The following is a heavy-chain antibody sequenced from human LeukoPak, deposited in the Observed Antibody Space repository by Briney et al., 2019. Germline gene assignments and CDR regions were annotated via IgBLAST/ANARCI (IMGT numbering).Heavy chain of an antibody. CDR1: GGTFSSYT. CDR2: IIPILGIA. V-gene: IGHV1-69*04. CDR3: ARDNSSSIYYYYGVDV. D-gene: IGHD6-6*01. J-gene: IGHJ6*02. Sequence: GASVKVSCKASGGTFSSYTISWVRQAPGQGLEWMGRIIPILGIANYAQKFQGRVTITADKSTSTAYMELSSLRSEDTAVYYCARDNSSSIYYYYGVDVWGQGTTVTVSS.